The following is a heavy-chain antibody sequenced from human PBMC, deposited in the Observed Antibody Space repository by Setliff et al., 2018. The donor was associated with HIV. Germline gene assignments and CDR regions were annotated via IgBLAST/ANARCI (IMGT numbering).Heavy chain of an antibody. V-gene: IGHV1-69*06. CDR2: IIPIFGTS. D-gene: IGHD3-3*01. CDR1: GGTFSSYA. J-gene: IGHJ4*02. CDR3: ARDSLPPPQQYYDFWSGLDY. Sequence: SVKVSCKASGGTFSSYAISWVRQAPGQGLEWMGGIIPIFGTSNHAQKFQGRLTITADKSTNTAYMELRSLRSEDTAVYYCARDSLPPPQQYYDFWSGLDYWGQGTLVTVSS.